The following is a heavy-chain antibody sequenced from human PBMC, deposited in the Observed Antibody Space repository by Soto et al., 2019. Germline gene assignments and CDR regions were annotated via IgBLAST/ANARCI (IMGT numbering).Heavy chain of an antibody. CDR1: GGTFSSYA. D-gene: IGHD3-22*01. Sequence: ASVKVSCKASGGTFSSYAISWVRQAPGQGLEWMGGIIPILGIANYAQKFQGRVTITADKSTSTAYMELSSLRSEDTAVYYCARDFASSGSLGAFDIWGQGTMVTVSS. CDR2: IIPILGIA. J-gene: IGHJ3*02. CDR3: ARDFASSGSLGAFDI. V-gene: IGHV1-69*10.